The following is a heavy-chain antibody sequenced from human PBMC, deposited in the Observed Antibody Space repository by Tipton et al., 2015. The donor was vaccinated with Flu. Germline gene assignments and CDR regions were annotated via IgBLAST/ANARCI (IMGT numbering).Heavy chain of an antibody. V-gene: IGHV1-2*02. D-gene: IGHD4-17*01. CDR3: ARAPHAVFQDGFDDYGGEAFDL. CDR1: GYIFTAYY. CDR2: TNPNNGGT. Sequence: QVQLVQSGAEVQKPGASVKVSCKAPGYIFTAYYLHWVRQAPGQGLQGMGWTNPNNGGTKYAQNFQGRVTMTGEPSITTVYMELTRLTSDDTAIYFCARAPHAVFQDGFDDYGGEAFDLWGLGTMVIVSS. J-gene: IGHJ3*01.